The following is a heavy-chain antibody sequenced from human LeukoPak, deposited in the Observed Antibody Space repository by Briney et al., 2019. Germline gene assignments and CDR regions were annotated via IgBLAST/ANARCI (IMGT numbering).Heavy chain of an antibody. V-gene: IGHV4-34*01. Sequence: SETLSLTCSVYGGSFCGYYWRWIRQPPGKGLEWIGEINHSGNSNYNPSLKSRVTISVDTSKNQFSLKLNSVTAADTGVYYCARGLTHWGQGTLVTVSS. J-gene: IGHJ4*02. CDR1: GGSFCGYY. CDR3: ARGLTH. CDR2: INHSGNS.